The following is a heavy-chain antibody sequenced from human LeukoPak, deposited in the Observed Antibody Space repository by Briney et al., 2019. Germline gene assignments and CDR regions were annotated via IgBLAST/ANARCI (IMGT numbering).Heavy chain of an antibody. Sequence: GGSLRLSCAAPGFTFSSYTMHWVRQAPGKGLEYVSAISSNGGSTYYANSVKGRFTISRDNSKNTLYLQMGSLRAEDMGVYYCARDVRYSGYDSLDYWGQGTLVTVSS. CDR3: ARDVRYSGYDSLDY. CDR1: GFTFSSYT. CDR2: ISSNGGST. D-gene: IGHD5-12*01. V-gene: IGHV3-64*01. J-gene: IGHJ4*02.